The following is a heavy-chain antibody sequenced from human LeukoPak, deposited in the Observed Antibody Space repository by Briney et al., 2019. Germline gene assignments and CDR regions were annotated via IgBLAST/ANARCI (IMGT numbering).Heavy chain of an antibody. CDR2: IIPILGIA. Sequence: SVQVSCKSAGGTFSSDAITWVRQAPGQGHEWVGRIIPILGIANYAQKFQGRVTITADKSTSTAYMELSSLRSEDTAVYYCAVSEVVAATPPSGYWGQGTLVTVSS. CDR1: GGTFSSDA. J-gene: IGHJ4*02. V-gene: IGHV1-69*04. D-gene: IGHD2-15*01. CDR3: AVSEVVAATPPSGY.